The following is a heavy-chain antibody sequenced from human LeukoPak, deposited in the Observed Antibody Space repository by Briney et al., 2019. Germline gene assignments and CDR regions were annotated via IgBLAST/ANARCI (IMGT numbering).Heavy chain of an antibody. CDR2: ISYDGSNK. CDR3: ASYVDTAMASNDY. J-gene: IGHJ4*02. Sequence: PGGSLRLSCAASGFTFSSYGMHWVRQAPGKGLEWVAVISYDGSNKYYADSVKGRFTISRDNSKNTLYLQMNSLRAEDTAVYYCASYVDTAMASNDYWGQGTLVTVSS. V-gene: IGHV3-30*03. CDR1: GFTFSSYG. D-gene: IGHD5-18*01.